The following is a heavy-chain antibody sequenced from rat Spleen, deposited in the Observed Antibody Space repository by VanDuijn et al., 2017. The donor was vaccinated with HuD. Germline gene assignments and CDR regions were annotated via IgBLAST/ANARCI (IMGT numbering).Heavy chain of an antibody. CDR3: ARGYDGYYHVDWYFDF. CDR2: ISYEGSST. V-gene: IGHV5-22*01. CDR1: GFTFSDYY. D-gene: IGHD1-12*03. Sequence: EVQLVESGGGLVQPGRSLKLSCAASGFTFSDYYMAWVRQAPKKGLEWVASISYEGSSTYYGDTVKGRFTLSRDNAKSTLYLQMNSLRSEDTATYYCARGYDGYYHVDWYFDFWGPGTMVTVSS. J-gene: IGHJ1*01.